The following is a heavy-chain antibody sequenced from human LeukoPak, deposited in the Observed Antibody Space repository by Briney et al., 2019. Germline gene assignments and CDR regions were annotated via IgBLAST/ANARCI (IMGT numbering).Heavy chain of an antibody. CDR2: IKSKTDGGNT. D-gene: IGHD2-15*01. Sequence: AESLRLSCAVSGFTFSNAWMSWVRQVHGKGMEWVGRIKSKTDGGNTEYSAPVKGRFAMARDDSENTLYLQMNSLKTEDTAVYYCTREGGWSFYFDYWGQGTLVTVSS. CDR3: TREGGWSFYFDY. V-gene: IGHV3-15*01. J-gene: IGHJ4*02. CDR1: GFTFSNAW.